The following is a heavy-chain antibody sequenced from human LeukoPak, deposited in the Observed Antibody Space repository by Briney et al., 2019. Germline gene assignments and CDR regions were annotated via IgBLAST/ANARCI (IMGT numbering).Heavy chain of an antibody. CDR2: INPNSGGT. CDR1: GYTFTGYY. V-gene: IGHV1-2*02. D-gene: IGHD2-2*01. J-gene: IGHJ4*02. Sequence: ASVKVSCKASGYTFTGYYMHWVRQAPGQGLEWMGWINPNSGGTNYAQKFQGRVTMTRDMSISTAYMELSRLRTDDTAVYYCARGSRVVVVPATLLYWGQGTLVTVSS. CDR3: ARGSRVVVVPATLLY.